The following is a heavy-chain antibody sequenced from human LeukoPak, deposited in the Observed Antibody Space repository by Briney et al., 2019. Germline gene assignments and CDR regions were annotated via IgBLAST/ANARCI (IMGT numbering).Heavy chain of an antibody. CDR3: ARDAQWLVPEGYFYYMDV. J-gene: IGHJ6*03. Sequence: GGSLRLSCAVSGITLSNYGMSWVRQAPGKGLERVSSISSRSTNIFYADSVKGRFTISRDNAKNSLYLQMNSLGAEDTAVYYCARDAQWLVPEGYFYYMDVWGKGTTVTVSS. V-gene: IGHV3-21*01. D-gene: IGHD6-19*01. CDR1: GITLSNYG. CDR2: ISSRSTNI.